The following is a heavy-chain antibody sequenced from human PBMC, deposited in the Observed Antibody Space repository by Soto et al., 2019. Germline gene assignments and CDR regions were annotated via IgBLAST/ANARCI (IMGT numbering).Heavy chain of an antibody. CDR1: GFTFDDYT. J-gene: IGHJ4*02. V-gene: IGHV3-43*01. Sequence: GGSLRLSCAASGFTFDDYTMHWVRQAPGKGLEWVSLISWDGGSTYYADSVKGRFTISRDNSKNSLYLQMNSLRTEDTALYYCSKDVGLGELSLVDYWGQGTLVTVSS. D-gene: IGHD3-16*02. CDR2: ISWDGGST. CDR3: SKDVGLGELSLVDY.